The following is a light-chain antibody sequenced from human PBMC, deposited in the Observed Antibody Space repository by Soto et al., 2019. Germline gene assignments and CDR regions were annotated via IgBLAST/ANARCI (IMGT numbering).Light chain of an antibody. CDR2: GTS. CDR1: QPVGRSY. CDR3: QQYDSTPPWT. Sequence: VVLTQSPGILYLSPGERATLSCRASQPVGRSYLAWYQQKPGQPPRLLIFGTSTRATGIPDRFSGGGSRTEFTLTISRLDPEDFAVYYCQQYDSTPPWTFGQGTRVEVK. J-gene: IGKJ1*01. V-gene: IGKV3-20*01.